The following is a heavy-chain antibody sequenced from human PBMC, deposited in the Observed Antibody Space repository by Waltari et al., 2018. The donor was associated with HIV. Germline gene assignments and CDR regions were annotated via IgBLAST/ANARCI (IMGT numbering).Heavy chain of an antibody. V-gene: IGHV3-21*01. CDR2: ISSSSSYI. D-gene: IGHD5-12*01. J-gene: IGHJ4*02. Sequence: EVQLVESGGGLVKPGGSLRLSCAASGFTFSSYSLNWVRQAPGKGLEWGSSISSSSSYIYYADSVKGRFTISRDNAKNSLYLQMNSLRAEDTAVYYCASEVEMATIRVDYWGQGTLVTVSS. CDR3: ASEVEMATIRVDY. CDR1: GFTFSSYS.